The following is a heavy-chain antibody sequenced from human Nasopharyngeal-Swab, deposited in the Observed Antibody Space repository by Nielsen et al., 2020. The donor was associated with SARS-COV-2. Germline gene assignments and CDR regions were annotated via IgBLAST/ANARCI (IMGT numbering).Heavy chain of an antibody. V-gene: IGHV1-2*04. CDR3: ARGRGITIFGVANLEKRATTDAPRMDV. CDR1: GYTFTGHY. D-gene: IGHD3-3*01. J-gene: IGHJ6*02. CDR2: INPNSGGT. Sequence: ASVKVSCKASGYTFTGHYMHWVRQAPGQGLEWTGLINPNSGGTNYAQKFQGWVTMTRDTSNSPAYMELSRLGSDDTAVYYCARGRGITIFGVANLEKRATTDAPRMDVWGQGTTVTVSS.